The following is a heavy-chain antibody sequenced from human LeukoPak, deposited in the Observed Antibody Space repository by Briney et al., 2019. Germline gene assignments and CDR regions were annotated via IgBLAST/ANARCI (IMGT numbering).Heavy chain of an antibody. CDR3: AALAYGGNPYFDY. J-gene: IGHJ4*02. V-gene: IGHV1-58*02. Sequence: SVKVSCKASGFTFTSSAMQWVRQARGQRLEWIGWIVVGSGNTNYAQKFQERVTITRDMSTSTAYMELSSLRSGDTAVYYCAALAYGGNPYFDYWGQGALVTVSS. CDR1: GFTFTSSA. D-gene: IGHD4-23*01. CDR2: IVVGSGNT.